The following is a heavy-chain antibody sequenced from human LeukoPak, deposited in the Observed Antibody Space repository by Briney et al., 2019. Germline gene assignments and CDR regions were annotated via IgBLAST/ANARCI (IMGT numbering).Heavy chain of an antibody. Sequence: PGGSLRLSCAASGFTFSSYWMHWVRQAPGKGLVWVSRINSDGSSTSYADSVKGRFTISRDNAKNSLYLQMNSLRAEDTALYYCAKDLGEEMATILGADYWGQGTLVTVSS. J-gene: IGHJ4*02. CDR1: GFTFSSYW. CDR2: INSDGSST. D-gene: IGHD5-24*01. V-gene: IGHV3-74*01. CDR3: AKDLGEEMATILGADY.